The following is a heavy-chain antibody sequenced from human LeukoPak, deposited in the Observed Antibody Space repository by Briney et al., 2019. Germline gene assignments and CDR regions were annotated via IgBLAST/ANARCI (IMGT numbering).Heavy chain of an antibody. CDR2: MNPNSGDT. CDR1: GYTYTNYD. D-gene: IGHD5-12*01. V-gene: IGHV1-8*03. Sequence: ASVKVSCKASGYTYTNYDIHWVRQATGQGLEWMGWMNPNSGDTGYAQKFQGRVIITRNTSMSTAYMELSSLRSEDTAVYYCARGPWIYIGYPSYYFDYWGQGTLVTVSS. J-gene: IGHJ4*02. CDR3: ARGPWIYIGYPSYYFDY.